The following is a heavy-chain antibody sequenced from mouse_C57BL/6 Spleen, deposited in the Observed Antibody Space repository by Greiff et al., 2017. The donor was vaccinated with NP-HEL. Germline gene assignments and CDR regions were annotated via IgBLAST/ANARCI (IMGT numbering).Heavy chain of an antibody. J-gene: IGHJ2*01. CDR3: ASKVYYYFDY. V-gene: IGHV1-64*01. Sequence: QVQLQQPGAELVKPGASVKLSCKASGYTFTSYWMHWVKQRPGQGLEWVGMIHPNSGSTNYNEKFKSKATLTVDKSSSTAYMQLSSLTSEDSAVYYCASKVYYYFDYWGQGTTLTVSS. CDR1: GYTFTSYW. CDR2: IHPNSGST. D-gene: IGHD2-1*01.